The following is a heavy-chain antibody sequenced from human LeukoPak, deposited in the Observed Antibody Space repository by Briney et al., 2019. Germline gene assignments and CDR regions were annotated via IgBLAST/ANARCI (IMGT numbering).Heavy chain of an antibody. CDR3: ARVSSAYYDILTGYYTSSENWFDP. D-gene: IGHD3-9*01. CDR2: IVVGSGNT. V-gene: IGHV1-58*01. Sequence: SVKVSCKASGFTFTSSAVQWVRQARGQRLEWIGWIVVGSGNTNYAQKFQERVTITRDMSTSTAYMELSSLRSGDTAVYYCARVSSAYYDILTGYYTSSENWFDPWGQGTLVTVSS. CDR1: GFTFTSSA. J-gene: IGHJ5*02.